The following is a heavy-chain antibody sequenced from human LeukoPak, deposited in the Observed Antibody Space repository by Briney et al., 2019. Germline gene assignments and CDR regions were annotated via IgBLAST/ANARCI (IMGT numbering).Heavy chain of an antibody. J-gene: IGHJ4*02. CDR1: GFTFSSYA. Sequence: GGSLRLSCAASGFTFSSYAMSWVRQAPGKGLEWVSAISGSGGITYYTDSVKGRFTISRDNSKNTLYLQMNSLRAEDTAVYYCAKASLRYCSSTSCSLFDYWGQGTLVTVSS. V-gene: IGHV3-23*01. CDR3: AKASLRYCSSTSCSLFDY. D-gene: IGHD2-2*01. CDR2: ISGSGGIT.